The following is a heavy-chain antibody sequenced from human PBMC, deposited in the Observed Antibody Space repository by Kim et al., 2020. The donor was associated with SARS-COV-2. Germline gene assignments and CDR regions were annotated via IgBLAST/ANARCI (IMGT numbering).Heavy chain of an antibody. Sequence: GGSLRLSCAASGFTFSDYYMSWIRQAPGKGLEWVSYISSSSSYTNYADSVKGRFTISRDNAKNSLYLQMNSLRAEDPAVYYCARDGYDYVWGSYRDYYYYYGMDVWGQGTTVTVSS. J-gene: IGHJ6*02. CDR1: GFTFSDYY. V-gene: IGHV3-11*05. D-gene: IGHD3-16*02. CDR2: ISSSSSYT. CDR3: ARDGYDYVWGSYRDYYYYYGMDV.